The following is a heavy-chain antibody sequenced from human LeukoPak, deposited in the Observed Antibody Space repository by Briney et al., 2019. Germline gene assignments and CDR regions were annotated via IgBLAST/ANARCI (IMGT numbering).Heavy chain of an antibody. CDR1: GYSFTSYW. CDR3: ARHARKGFMVRGVIQYFHNWFDP. J-gene: IGHJ5*02. CDR2: IYPGDSDT. Sequence: GESLKISCKGSGYSFTSYWIGWVRQMPGKGLEWMGIIYPGDSDTRYSPSFQGQVTISADKSISTAYLQWSSLKASDTAMYYCARHARKGFMVRGVIQYFHNWFDPWGQGTLVTVSS. V-gene: IGHV5-51*01. D-gene: IGHD3-10*01.